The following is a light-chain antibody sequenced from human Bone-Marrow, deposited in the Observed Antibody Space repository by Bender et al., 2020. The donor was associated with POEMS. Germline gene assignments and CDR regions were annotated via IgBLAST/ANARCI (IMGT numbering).Light chain of an antibody. CDR2: RDT. CDR1: ALPKQY. CDR3: QSVDSSDTYRV. J-gene: IGLJ3*02. V-gene: IGLV3-25*03. Sequence: SYELTQPPSVSVSAGQTATITCSGDALPKQYAYWYQQKPGQAPILLIYRDTERPSGIPERFSGSSSGTRVTLTISGVQAEDEADYYCQSVDSSDTYRVFGGGTKLTVL.